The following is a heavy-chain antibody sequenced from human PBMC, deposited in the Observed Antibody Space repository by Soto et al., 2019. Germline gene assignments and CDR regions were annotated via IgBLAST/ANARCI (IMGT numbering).Heavy chain of an antibody. D-gene: IGHD2-2*01. V-gene: IGHV1-3*01. Sequence: GASVKVSCKASGYTFTSNPINWLRQAPGQGIEWMGRITAGNGDTKYSQKLQGRVAITRDTYATTAYMELSSLRSEDTAIYYCARGTTAGGYWGQGTLVTVSS. J-gene: IGHJ4*02. CDR3: ARGTTAGGY. CDR2: ITAGNGDT. CDR1: GYTFTSNP.